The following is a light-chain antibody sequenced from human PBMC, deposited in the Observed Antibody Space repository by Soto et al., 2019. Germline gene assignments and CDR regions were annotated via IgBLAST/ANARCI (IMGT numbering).Light chain of an antibody. CDR2: AAS. J-gene: IGKJ1*01. CDR3: QQYNNWPRT. Sequence: EVVMTQSLATLSVSPGERATLSCRASQSVSNNLAWYQQKPGQAPRLLMYAASTRATGIPARFSGSRSGTEFILTISSLQSEDFAVYYCQQYNNWPRTFGQGTKV. V-gene: IGKV3-15*01. CDR1: QSVSNN.